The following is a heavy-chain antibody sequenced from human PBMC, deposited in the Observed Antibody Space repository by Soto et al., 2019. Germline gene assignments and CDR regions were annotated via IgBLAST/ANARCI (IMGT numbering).Heavy chain of an antibody. CDR3: ARGVEENWLDP. CDR1: GGSFSGYY. Sequence: SETLSLTCGVYGGSFSGYYWSWIRQPPGKGLEWIGEINHSGSTNYNPSLKSRVTISVDRSKNQFSLKLSSVTAADTAVYYCARGVEENWLDPWGQGTLVTVSS. V-gene: IGHV4-34*01. CDR2: INHSGST. J-gene: IGHJ5*02.